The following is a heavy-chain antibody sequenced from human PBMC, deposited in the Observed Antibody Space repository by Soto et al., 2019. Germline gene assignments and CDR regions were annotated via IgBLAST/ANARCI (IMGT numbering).Heavy chain of an antibody. CDR2: ISYDGSNK. V-gene: IGHV3-30*18. Sequence: GGSLRLSCGASGFTFSSYGMHGVRQAPGKGLEWVAVISYDGSNKYYADSVKGRFTISRDNSKNTLYLQMNSLRAEDTAVYYCAKDLDDSSAQEDYYYYGMDVWGQGTTVTVSS. J-gene: IGHJ6*02. CDR1: GFTFSSYG. D-gene: IGHD3-22*01. CDR3: AKDLDDSSAQEDYYYYGMDV.